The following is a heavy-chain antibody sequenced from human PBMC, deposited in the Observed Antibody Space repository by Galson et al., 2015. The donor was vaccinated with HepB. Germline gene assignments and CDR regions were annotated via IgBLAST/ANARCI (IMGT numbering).Heavy chain of an antibody. CDR2: IYYSGST. J-gene: IGHJ4*02. V-gene: IGHV4-31*03. CDR1: GGSISSGGYY. D-gene: IGHD2-21*02. CDR3: ARVEWGLAYCGGDCYLFDY. Sequence: TLSLTCTVSGGSISSGGYYWSWIRQHPGTGLEWIGYIYYSGSTYYNPSLKSRVTISVDTSKNQFSLKLSSVTAADTAVYYCARVEWGLAYCGGDCYLFDYWGQGTLVTVSS.